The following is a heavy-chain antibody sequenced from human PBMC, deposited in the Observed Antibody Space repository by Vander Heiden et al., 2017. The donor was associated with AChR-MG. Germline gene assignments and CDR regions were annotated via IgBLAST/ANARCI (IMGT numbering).Heavy chain of an antibody. J-gene: IGHJ5*02. V-gene: IGHV3-53*01. CDR2: IYSGGST. Sequence: PGKGLEWVSVIYSGGSTYYADSVKGRFTISRDNSKNTLYLQMNSLRAEDTAVYYCAREEYYYDSSGSLNWFDPWGQGPLVTVSS. D-gene: IGHD3-22*01. CDR3: AREEYYYDSSGSLNWFDP.